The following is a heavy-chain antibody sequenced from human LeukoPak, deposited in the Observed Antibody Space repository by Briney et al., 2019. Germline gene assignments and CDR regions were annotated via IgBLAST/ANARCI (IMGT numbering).Heavy chain of an antibody. V-gene: IGHV3-30*02. Sequence: GGSLGLSCGASGFTFTYYGMHWVRQAPGKGLEWVTFVRSDGSDKYYADSVKGRFTISRDNSKNTLFLQMNSLRAEDTAVYYCAKDRHYQSNVLGNWGQGTLVTVSS. D-gene: IGHD3-22*01. CDR2: VRSDGSDK. CDR1: GFTFTYYG. CDR3: AKDRHYQSNVLGN. J-gene: IGHJ4*02.